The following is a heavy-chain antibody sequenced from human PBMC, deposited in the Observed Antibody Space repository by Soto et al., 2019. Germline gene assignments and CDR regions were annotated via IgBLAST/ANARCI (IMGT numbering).Heavy chain of an antibody. CDR3: ARDGPPRSYYFDY. CDR1: GFTFSSYG. J-gene: IGHJ4*02. CDR2: IWYDGSNK. Sequence: VGSLRLSCAASGFTFSSYGMHWVRQAPGKGLEWVAVIWYDGSNKYYADSVKGRFTISRDNSKNTLYLQMNSLRAEDTAVYYCARDGPPRSYYFDYWGQGTLVTVSS. V-gene: IGHV3-33*01.